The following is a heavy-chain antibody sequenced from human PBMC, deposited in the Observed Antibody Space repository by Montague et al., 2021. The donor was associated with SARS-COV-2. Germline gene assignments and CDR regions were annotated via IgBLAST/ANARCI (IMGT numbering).Heavy chain of an antibody. CDR1: GGSFSTYS. J-gene: IGHJ6*03. V-gene: IGHV4-34*01. CDR2: IHNGGST. CDR3: ARLGDGVVPSPILGVGPYYSYYYMDV. D-gene: IGHD3-10*01. Sequence: SETLSLTCAVHGGSFSTYSWNWIRQPPGKGLEWIGEIHNGGSTNYNPSLKSRVTISADTSKNKFSLKLTSVAAADTAVYYCARLGDGVVPSPILGVGPYYSYYYMDVWGKGTTVTVSS.